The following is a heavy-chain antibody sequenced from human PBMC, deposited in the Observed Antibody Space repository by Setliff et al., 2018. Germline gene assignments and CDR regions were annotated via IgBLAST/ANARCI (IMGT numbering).Heavy chain of an antibody. V-gene: IGHV3-33*06. D-gene: IGHD2-2*01. Sequence: GSLRLSCAASGFTFSSYWMSWVRQAPGKGLEWVAVIWYDGSNKYYADSVKGRFTISRDNSKNTLYLQMNSLRAEDTAVYYCAKMAGYCSSTSCSYYYYYMDVWGKGTTVTVSS. CDR2: IWYDGSNK. CDR1: GFTFSSYW. J-gene: IGHJ6*03. CDR3: AKMAGYCSSTSCSYYYYYMDV.